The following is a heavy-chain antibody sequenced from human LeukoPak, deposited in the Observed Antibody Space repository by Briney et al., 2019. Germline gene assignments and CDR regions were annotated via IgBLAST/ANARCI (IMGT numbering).Heavy chain of an antibody. Sequence: GGSLRLSCAASGFTVSSNYMSWVRQAPGKGLEWVSVIYSGGSTYYADSVKGRFTISRDNSKNTLYLQMNSLRAEDTAVYYCARRGDILTGDISYYYYYMDVWGKGTTVTISS. CDR1: GFTVSSNY. D-gene: IGHD3-9*01. V-gene: IGHV3-66*01. CDR3: ARRGDILTGDISYYYYYMDV. CDR2: IYSGGST. J-gene: IGHJ6*03.